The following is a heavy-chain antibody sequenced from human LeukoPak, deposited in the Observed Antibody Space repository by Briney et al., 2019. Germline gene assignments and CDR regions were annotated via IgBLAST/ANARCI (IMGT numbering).Heavy chain of an antibody. CDR1: GFTFSNYG. CDR3: ARAARSSRLAALQH. D-gene: IGHD6-6*01. J-gene: IGHJ1*01. CDR2: ISYDGSNK. V-gene: IGHV3-30*03. Sequence: GGSLRLSCAASGFTFSNYGMHWVRQAPGKGLEWVAVISYDGSNKYYADSVKGRFTISRDNSKNSLYLQMNSLRTEDTALYYCARAARSSRLAALQHWGQGTLVTVSS.